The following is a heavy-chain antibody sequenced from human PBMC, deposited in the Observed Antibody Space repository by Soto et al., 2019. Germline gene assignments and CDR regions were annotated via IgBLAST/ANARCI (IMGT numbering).Heavy chain of an antibody. CDR1: GVTFSSYA. V-gene: IGHV1-69*01. D-gene: IGHD1-26*01. CDR2: FVTIVGTA. CDR3: AIGSTFSGEFEF. J-gene: IGHJ4*02. Sequence: QVQMGQSGAELKKPGSSVKVSCKASGVTFSSYAINWVRQAPGQGLEWMGAFVTIVGTADYAQKFQGRVTITADESTNTAYMELSILTSEDTAAYYCAIGSTFSGEFEFWGQGTLVSVSS.